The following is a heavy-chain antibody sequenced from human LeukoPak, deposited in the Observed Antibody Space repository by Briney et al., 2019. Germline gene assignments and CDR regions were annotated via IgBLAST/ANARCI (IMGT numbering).Heavy chain of an antibody. V-gene: IGHV3-21*01. J-gene: IGHJ6*02. CDR2: ISSSSSYI. CDR3: ASFIAAAGEPHYYYGMDV. CDR1: GFTFSSYS. D-gene: IGHD6-13*01. Sequence: GGSLRLSCAASGFTFSSYSMNWIRQAPGKGLEWVSSISSSSSYIYYADSVKGRFTISRDNAKNSLYLQMNSLRAEDTAVYYCASFIAAAGEPHYYYGMDVWGQGTTVTVSS.